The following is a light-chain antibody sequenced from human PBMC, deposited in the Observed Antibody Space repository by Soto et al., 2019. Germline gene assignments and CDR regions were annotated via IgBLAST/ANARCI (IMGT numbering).Light chain of an antibody. CDR3: QQYSSYST. J-gene: IGKJ1*01. CDR1: QSISSW. V-gene: IGKV1-5*03. Sequence: DIQMTQSPSTLSASVGDRVTITCRASQSISSWLAWYQQKPGKAPKLLIYKASNLESGVPSRFSGSGSGTVFSLTISSLHPDDVATYYCQQYSSYSTFGQGTKVEIK. CDR2: KAS.